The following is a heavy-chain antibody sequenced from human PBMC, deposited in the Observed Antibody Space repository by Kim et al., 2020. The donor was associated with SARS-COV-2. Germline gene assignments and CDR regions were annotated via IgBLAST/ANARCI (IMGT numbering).Heavy chain of an antibody. Sequence: ASVKVSCKASGYAFITSHIHWVRQVPGQGLEWMGMFNPSGGNTAFAQRFQGRVTMAGDTSTSTAYMELSSLRSEDTAVYYCGRDLHNSWCIDHWGQGTLVTLSS. V-gene: IGHV1-46*01. CDR1: GYAFITSH. CDR2: FNPSGGNT. CDR3: GRDLHNSWCIDH. J-gene: IGHJ4*02. D-gene: IGHD1-1*01.